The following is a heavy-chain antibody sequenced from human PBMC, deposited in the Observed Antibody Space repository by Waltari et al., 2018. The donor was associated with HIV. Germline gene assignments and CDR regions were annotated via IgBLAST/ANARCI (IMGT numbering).Heavy chain of an antibody. CDR3: SRMVGATPGGGH. Sequence: EIQLVESGGDLVQPGGSLRLSCGASGFIFRDHFMDWVRQVPGKGLEWVGRISNKARNYTVEYAASVKGRFIISRDDSKNSLFLQMNSLRTEDTAKYYCSRMVGATPGGGHWGQGTQVTVSS. D-gene: IGHD1-26*01. V-gene: IGHV3-72*01. CDR2: ISNKARNYTV. CDR1: GFIFRDHF. J-gene: IGHJ4*02.